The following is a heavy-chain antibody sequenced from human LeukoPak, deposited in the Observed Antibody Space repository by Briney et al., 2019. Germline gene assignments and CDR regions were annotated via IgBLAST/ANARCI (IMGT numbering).Heavy chain of an antibody. CDR3: ARQVTYYDFWSGYYGYYYYMDV. D-gene: IGHD3-3*01. Sequence: ASVKVSCKASGYTFTSYDINWVRQATGQGLEWMGWINPNSGNTGYAQKFQGRVTITRNTSISTAYMELSSLRSEDTAVYYCARQVTYYDFWSGYYGYYYYMDVWGKGTTVTVSS. CDR2: INPNSGNT. CDR1: GYTFTSYD. V-gene: IGHV1-8*03. J-gene: IGHJ6*03.